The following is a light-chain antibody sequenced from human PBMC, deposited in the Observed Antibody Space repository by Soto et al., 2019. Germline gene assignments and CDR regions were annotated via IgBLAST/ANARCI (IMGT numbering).Light chain of an antibody. Sequence: EIVFTQSPCTLSLSPGERATLSCRASQSVTTSLAWYQQKPGQAPRLLIYDASNRATGIPARFSGSGPGTEFTLTINSLQSEDFAVYYCQQYNNWPFSITFGQGTRLEIK. CDR2: DAS. CDR1: QSVTTS. CDR3: QQYNNWPFSIT. J-gene: IGKJ5*01. V-gene: IGKV3D-15*01.